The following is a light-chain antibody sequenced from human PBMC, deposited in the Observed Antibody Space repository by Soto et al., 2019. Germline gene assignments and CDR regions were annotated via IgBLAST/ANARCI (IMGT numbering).Light chain of an antibody. Sequence: QSVLTQPASVSGSPGQSITISCTGTSSDVGGYNYVSWYQQHPGKAPKLMIYDVSNRPSGVSNRFSGSKSGNTASLTISGLQAEDEADYYCSSYTRSNTYVVLGGGTKVTVL. J-gene: IGLJ2*01. CDR3: SSYTRSNTYVV. V-gene: IGLV2-14*03. CDR2: DVS. CDR1: SSDVGGYNY.